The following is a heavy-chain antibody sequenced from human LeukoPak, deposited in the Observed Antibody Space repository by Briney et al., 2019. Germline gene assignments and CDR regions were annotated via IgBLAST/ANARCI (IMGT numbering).Heavy chain of an antibody. CDR3: ARADTAMVPGYYYGMDV. J-gene: IGHJ6*02. Sequence: ASVKVSCKASGYTFTSYAMNWVRQAPGQGLEWMGWINTNTGNPTYAQGFTGRFVFSLDTSVSTAYLQISSLKAEDTAVYYCARADTAMVPGYYYGMDVWGQGTTVTVSS. V-gene: IGHV7-4-1*02. D-gene: IGHD5-18*01. CDR2: INTNTGNP. CDR1: GYTFTSYA.